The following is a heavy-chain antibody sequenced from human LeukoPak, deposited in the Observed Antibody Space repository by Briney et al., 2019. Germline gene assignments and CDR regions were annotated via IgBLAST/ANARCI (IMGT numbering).Heavy chain of an antibody. Sequence: KSGGSLRLSCAASGFTFSSYDMHWVRQAPGKGLEWVAVISYDGSNKYYADSVKGRFTISRDNSKNTLFLQMNSLRAEDTAVYYCAKDGHYQSNVLGNWGQGTLVTVSS. CDR3: AKDGHYQSNVLGN. V-gene: IGHV3-30*18. CDR2: ISYDGSNK. D-gene: IGHD3-22*01. J-gene: IGHJ4*02. CDR1: GFTFSSYD.